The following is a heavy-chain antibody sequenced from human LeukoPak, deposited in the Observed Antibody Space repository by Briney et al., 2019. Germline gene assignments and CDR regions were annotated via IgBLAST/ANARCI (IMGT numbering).Heavy chain of an antibody. Sequence: SVKVSCKASGGTFSSYAISWVRQAPGQGLEWMGGIIPIFGTANYAQKFQGRVSITTDESASTAYMELSSLRSEDTAVYYCAREGSGYYFDYWGQGTLVTVSS. D-gene: IGHD1-26*01. V-gene: IGHV1-69*05. CDR1: GGTFSSYA. J-gene: IGHJ4*02. CDR2: IIPIFGTA. CDR3: AREGSGYYFDY.